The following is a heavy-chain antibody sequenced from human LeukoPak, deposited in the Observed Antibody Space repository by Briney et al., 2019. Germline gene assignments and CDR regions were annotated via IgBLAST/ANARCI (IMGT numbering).Heavy chain of an antibody. J-gene: IGHJ5*02. CDR1: GCTFTNSA. Sequence: EASVTLSFKSTGCTFTNSALHWVRLARGQRLEWIGWIVVGSGHTNYAQKFQERVTITMDMSTSTAYMELSSLRYEETAEYTGAEDFAYGGGDRGHNWFQLWGQGTLVTVSS. V-gene: IGHV1-58*01. CDR2: IVVGSGHT. CDR3: AEDFAYGGGDRGHNWFQL. D-gene: IGHD3-16*01.